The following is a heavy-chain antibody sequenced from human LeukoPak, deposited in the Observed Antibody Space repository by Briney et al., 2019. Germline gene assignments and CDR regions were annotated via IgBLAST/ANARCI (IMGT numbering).Heavy chain of an antibody. D-gene: IGHD5-24*01. Sequence: PGGSLRLSCAASGFTFSSYAMSWVRQAPGKGLEWVSAISGSGGSTYYVDSVKGRFTISRDNSKNTLYLQMNSLRAEDTAVYYCAKDRTGDGYNFGYFQHWGQGTLVTVSS. CDR2: ISGSGGST. CDR3: AKDRTGDGYNFGYFQH. V-gene: IGHV3-23*01. J-gene: IGHJ1*01. CDR1: GFTFSSYA.